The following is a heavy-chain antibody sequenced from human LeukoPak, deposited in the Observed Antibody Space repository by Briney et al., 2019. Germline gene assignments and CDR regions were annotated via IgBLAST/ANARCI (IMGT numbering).Heavy chain of an antibody. J-gene: IGHJ4*02. D-gene: IGHD3-22*01. V-gene: IGHV3-23*01. CDR2: VTADGTNT. CDR3: AYYDSSGYYYGRLRY. CDR1: GFTFNSHA. Sequence: PGGSLRLSCAAYGFTFNSHAMSWVRQIPGKGLEWVSSVTADGTNTHFADSVKGRFTISRDSSKNTLYLHMNSLRVDDTAVYFCAYYDSSGYYYGRLRYWGQGTPVTVSS.